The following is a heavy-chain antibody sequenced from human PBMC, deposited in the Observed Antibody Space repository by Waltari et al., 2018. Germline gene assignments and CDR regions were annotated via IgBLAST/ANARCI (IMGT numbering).Heavy chain of an antibody. V-gene: IGHV3-7*03. CDR1: VFPFTRYW. CDR2: INQGGSDK. CDR3: ARTGDDY. J-gene: IGHJ4*02. D-gene: IGHD1-1*01. Sequence: EVQLVESGGGLLQPGGSLRLSCAASVFPFTRYWMSWVRQAPGKGLECVANINQGGSDKNYVDSVKGRFTISRDNAKNSLYLQMNSLRAEDTAVYYCARTGDDYWGQGTLVTVSS.